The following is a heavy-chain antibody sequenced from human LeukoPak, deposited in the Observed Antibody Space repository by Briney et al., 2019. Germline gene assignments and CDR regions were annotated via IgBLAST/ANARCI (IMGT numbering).Heavy chain of an antibody. Sequence: ASVKVSCKASGYTFTSYGISWVRQAPGQGLEWMGWISAYNGNTNYAQKLQGRVTMTTDTSTSTAYMELRSLRSDDTAVYYCARRRAGKTTVTPFDYWGQGTLVTVSS. CDR2: ISAYNGNT. CDR3: ARRRAGKTTVTPFDY. D-gene: IGHD4-17*01. V-gene: IGHV1-18*01. CDR1: GYTFTSYG. J-gene: IGHJ4*02.